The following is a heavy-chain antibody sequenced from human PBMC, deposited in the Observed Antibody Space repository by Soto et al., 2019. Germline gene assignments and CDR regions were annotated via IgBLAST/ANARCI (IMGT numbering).Heavy chain of an antibody. CDR1: GGSFSGYY. CDR3: AREGSSRNDAFDI. CDR2: IYYSGST. Sequence: PSETLSLTCAVYGGSFSGYYWSWIRQPPGKGLEWIGYIYYSGSTYYNPSLKSRVTISVDTSKNQFSLKLSSVTAADTAVYYCAREGSSRNDAFDIWGQGTMVTVSS. J-gene: IGHJ3*02. D-gene: IGHD6-6*01. V-gene: IGHV4-30-4*08.